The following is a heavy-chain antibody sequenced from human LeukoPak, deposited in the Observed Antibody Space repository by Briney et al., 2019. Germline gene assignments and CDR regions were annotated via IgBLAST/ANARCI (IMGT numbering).Heavy chain of an antibody. J-gene: IGHJ6*03. CDR2: IIPIFGTA. Sequence: SVTVSCKASGGTFSSYAISWVRQAPGQGLEWMGRIIPIFGTANYAQKFQGRVTITTDESTSTAYMELSSLRSEDTAVYYCARAQNDYSDFLYYYYMDVWGKGTTVTVSS. V-gene: IGHV1-69*05. CDR3: ARAQNDYSDFLYYYYMDV. CDR1: GGTFSSYA. D-gene: IGHD4-11*01.